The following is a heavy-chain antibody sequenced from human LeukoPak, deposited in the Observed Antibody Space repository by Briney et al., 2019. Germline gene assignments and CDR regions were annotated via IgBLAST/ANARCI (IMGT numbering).Heavy chain of an antibody. CDR2: INHSGST. Sequence: PGTLSLTCAVYGGSFSGYYWSWIRQPPGKGLEWIGEINHSGSTNYNPSLESRVTISVDTSKNQFSLKLSSVTAADTAVYYCARGFPRRRNGYYGMDVWGQGTTVTVSS. V-gene: IGHV4-34*01. CDR1: GGSFSGYY. CDR3: ARGFPRRRNGYYGMDV. D-gene: IGHD1-14*01. J-gene: IGHJ6*02.